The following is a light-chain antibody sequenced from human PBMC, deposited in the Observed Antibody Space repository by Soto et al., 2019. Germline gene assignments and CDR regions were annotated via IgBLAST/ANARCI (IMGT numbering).Light chain of an antibody. Sequence: SSELTQPPSVSVAPGQTARITCGGDDIGSKSVHWYQGGPGQAPVLXIYDNSDRPSAIPERFSGSNSGNTATLTITRVEAGDEAEYSCQVWDVTSDHPVFGGGTKVTVL. V-gene: IGLV3-21*02. CDR2: DNS. CDR3: QVWDVTSDHPV. J-gene: IGLJ3*02. CDR1: DIGSKS.